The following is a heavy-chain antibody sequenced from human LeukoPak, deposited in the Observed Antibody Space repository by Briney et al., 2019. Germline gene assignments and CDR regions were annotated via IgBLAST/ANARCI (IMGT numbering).Heavy chain of an antibody. V-gene: IGHV4-59*08. CDR2: IYYSGST. Sequence: SSETLSLTCTVSGGSISSYYWSWIRQPPGKGLEWIGYIYYSGSTNYNPSLKSRVTISVDTSKNQFSLKLSSVTAADTAVYCCARQSSGWNYFDYWGQGTLVTVSS. CDR3: ARQSSGWNYFDY. D-gene: IGHD6-19*01. J-gene: IGHJ4*02. CDR1: GGSISSYY.